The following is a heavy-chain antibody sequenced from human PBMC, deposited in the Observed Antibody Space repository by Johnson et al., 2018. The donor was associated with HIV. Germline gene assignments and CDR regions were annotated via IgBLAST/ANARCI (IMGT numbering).Heavy chain of an antibody. V-gene: IGHV3-33*01. CDR1: GFTFSSYG. CDR3: TGDGPRDAFDI. CDR2: IWYDGSNK. D-gene: IGHD2-21*02. J-gene: IGHJ3*02. Sequence: VQLVESGGGVVQPGRSLRLSCAASGFTFSSYGMHWVRQAPGKGLEWVAGIWYDGSNKYYADSVKGRFTISRDNSTNTLYLQMNSLRGEDTAVYYCTGDGPRDAFDIWGQGTVVIVSS.